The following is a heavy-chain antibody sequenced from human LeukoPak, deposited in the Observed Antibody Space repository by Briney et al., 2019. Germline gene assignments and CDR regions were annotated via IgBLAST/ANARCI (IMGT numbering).Heavy chain of an antibody. V-gene: IGHV4-59*01. D-gene: IGHD2-2*01. CDR3: ARAFSTTTCYDV. CDR1: GGSISNYY. Sequence: SETLSLTCTVSGGSISNYYWSWIRQPPGKGLEWIGYIYYSGSPNYNPSLKSRVTISVATSRNQFSLRLSSVTAADTAVYYCARAFSTTTCYDVWGKGTTVTVSS. CDR2: IYYSGSP. J-gene: IGHJ6*04.